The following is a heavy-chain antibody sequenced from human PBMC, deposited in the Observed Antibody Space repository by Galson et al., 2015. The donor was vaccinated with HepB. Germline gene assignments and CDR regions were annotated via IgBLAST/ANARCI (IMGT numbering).Heavy chain of an antibody. CDR2: ISYDVSYK. Sequence: SLRLSCAASGFTFTSHALHWVRQAQGKGLEWVAVISYDVSYKYYADSVKGRFTISRDNSKNTLYLQMNSLRAEDTAVYYCARDNRDFWSGYHPDYWGQGTLVTVSS. CDR3: ARDNRDFWSGYHPDY. D-gene: IGHD3-3*01. V-gene: IGHV3-30*04. J-gene: IGHJ4*02. CDR1: GFTFTSHA.